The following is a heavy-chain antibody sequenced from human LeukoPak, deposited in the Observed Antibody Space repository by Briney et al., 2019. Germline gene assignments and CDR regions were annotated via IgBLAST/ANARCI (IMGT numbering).Heavy chain of an antibody. Sequence: PGESLKISCRGSGYSFTSYWTGWVRQMPGKGLEWMGIIYPGDSVTRYSPSFQGQVTISADKSINTASLQWSSLKASDTAMYYCARTVGTRYSSENSFDYWGQGTLVTVSS. CDR1: GYSFTSYW. V-gene: IGHV5-51*01. D-gene: IGHD6-25*01. CDR3: ARTVGTRYSSENSFDY. J-gene: IGHJ4*02. CDR2: IYPGDSVT.